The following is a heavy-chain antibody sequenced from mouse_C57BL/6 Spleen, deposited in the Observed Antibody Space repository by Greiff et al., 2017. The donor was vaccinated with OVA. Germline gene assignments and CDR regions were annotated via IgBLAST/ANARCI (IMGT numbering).Heavy chain of an antibody. D-gene: IGHD1-1*01. V-gene: IGHV1-18*01. CDR2: INPNNGGT. CDR1: GYTFTDYN. Sequence: VQLQQSGPELVKPGASVKIPCKASGYTFTDYNMDWVKQSHGKSLEWIGDINPNNGGTIYNQKFKGKATLTVDKSSSTAYMELRSLTSYDTAVYYCARNASSYWYFDVWGTGTTVTVSS. J-gene: IGHJ1*03. CDR3: ARNASSYWYFDV.